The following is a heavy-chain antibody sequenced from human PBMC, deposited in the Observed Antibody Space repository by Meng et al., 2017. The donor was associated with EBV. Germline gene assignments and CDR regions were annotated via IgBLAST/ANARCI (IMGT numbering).Heavy chain of an antibody. CDR1: GDTFTGYN. J-gene: IGHJ4*02. V-gene: IGHV1-2*06. CDR3: ARVGIAVAGTGDY. D-gene: IGHD6-19*01. CDR2: INPNSGGT. Sequence: QVWGVQSVAEVEKPWASWTVYGKASGDTFTGYNMHWLRQAPGQGLEWMGRINPNSGGTIYAQKFQGRVTMTRDTSISTAYMELSRLGSDDTAVYYCARVGIAVAGTGDYWGQGTLVTVSS.